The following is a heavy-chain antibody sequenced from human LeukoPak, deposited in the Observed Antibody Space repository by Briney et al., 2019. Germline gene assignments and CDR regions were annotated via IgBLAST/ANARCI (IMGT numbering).Heavy chain of an antibody. CDR1: GGSISTYY. CDR3: ARGDIVVVKFDY. V-gene: IGHV4-59*08. D-gene: IGHD2-15*01. J-gene: IGHJ4*02. Sequence: TSETLSLTCTVSGGSISTYYWSWIRQPPGKGLEWIGYIYYSGSTNYNPSLKSRVTISVDTSKNQFSLKLSSVTAADTAVYYCARGDIVVVKFDYWGQGTLVTVSS. CDR2: IYYSGST.